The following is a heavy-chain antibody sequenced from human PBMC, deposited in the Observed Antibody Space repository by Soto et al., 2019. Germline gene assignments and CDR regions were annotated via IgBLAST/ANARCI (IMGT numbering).Heavy chain of an antibody. V-gene: IGHV3-30-3*01. CDR1: GFTFSSYT. Sequence: PGGSMRLSWAASGFTFSSYTMHWVRQAPGKGLEWVAVISYDGSNKYYADSVKGRFTISRDNSKNTLYLQMNSLRAEDTAVYDCARKERIEADARSRDLDYCGPGHRVTVSS. J-gene: IGHJ4*02. D-gene: IGHD6-13*01. CDR2: ISYDGSNK. CDR3: ARKERIEADARSRDLDY.